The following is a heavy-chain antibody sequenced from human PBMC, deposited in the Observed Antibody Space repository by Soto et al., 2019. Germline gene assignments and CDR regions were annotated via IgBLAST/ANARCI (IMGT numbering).Heavy chain of an antibody. D-gene: IGHD4-4*01. CDR2: MNPNSGNT. CDR1: GYTFTSYD. CDR3: ARVYSTPYYYYVDV. V-gene: IGHV1-8*01. J-gene: IGHJ6*03. Sequence: GASVKVSCKASGYTFTSYDINWVRQATGQGLEWMGWMNPNSGNTGYAQKFQGRVTMTRNTSISTAYMELSSLRSEDTAVYYCARVYSTPYYYYVDVWGKGTTVTVSS.